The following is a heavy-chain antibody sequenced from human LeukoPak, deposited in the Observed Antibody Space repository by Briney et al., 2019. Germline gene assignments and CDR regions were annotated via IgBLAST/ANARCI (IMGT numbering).Heavy chain of an antibody. CDR3: ARAGYSYGYLWLDP. CDR1: GGSISSYY. CDR2: IYYSGST. V-gene: IGHV4-59*01. J-gene: IGHJ5*02. Sequence: PSETLSLTCTVSGGSISSYYWSWIRQPPGKGLEWIGYIYYSGSTNYNPSLKSRVTISVDTSKNQFSLKLSSVSGADTAVYYCARAGYSYGYLWLDPWGKGTLVTVSS. D-gene: IGHD5-18*01.